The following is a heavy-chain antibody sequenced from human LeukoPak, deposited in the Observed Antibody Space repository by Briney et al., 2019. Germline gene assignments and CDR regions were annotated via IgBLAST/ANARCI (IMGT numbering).Heavy chain of an antibody. Sequence: PGGSLRLSCAASGFTFSSYAMHWVRQAPGKWLEWVAVISYDGSNKYYADSVKGRFTISRDNSKNTLYLQINSLRAEDTAVYYCARELGRYILTGSFYGMDVWGQGTTVTVSS. CDR1: GFTFSSYA. CDR2: ISYDGSNK. V-gene: IGHV3-30*04. CDR3: ARELGRYILTGSFYGMDV. J-gene: IGHJ6*02. D-gene: IGHD3-9*01.